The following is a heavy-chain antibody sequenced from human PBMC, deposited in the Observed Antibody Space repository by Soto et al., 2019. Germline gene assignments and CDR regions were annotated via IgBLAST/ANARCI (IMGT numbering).Heavy chain of an antibody. Sequence: GGSLRLSCAASGFTFSSYGMHWVRQAPGKGLEWVAVIWYDGSNKYYADSVKGRFTISRDNSKNTLYLQMNSLRAEDTAVYYCARDLGPYYYDSSGRVLIGTPTTQGVFDYWGQGTLVTVSS. J-gene: IGHJ4*02. CDR1: GFTFSSYG. D-gene: IGHD3-22*01. V-gene: IGHV3-33*01. CDR3: ARDLGPYYYDSSGRVLIGTPTTQGVFDY. CDR2: IWYDGSNK.